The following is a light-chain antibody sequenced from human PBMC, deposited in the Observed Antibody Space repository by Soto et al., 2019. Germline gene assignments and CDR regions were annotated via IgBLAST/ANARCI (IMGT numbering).Light chain of an antibody. J-gene: IGKJ4*01. V-gene: IGKV3-20*01. CDR1: QSVSSSY. CDR3: QQYGSSPGVT. CDR2: GAS. Sequence: EIVLTQSPGTLYLSPGERATLSCRASQSVSSSYLAWYQQKPGQAPRLLIYGASSRATGIPDRFSGSGSGTDFTLTISRLEPEDFAVYYCQQYGSSPGVTFGGGTKV.